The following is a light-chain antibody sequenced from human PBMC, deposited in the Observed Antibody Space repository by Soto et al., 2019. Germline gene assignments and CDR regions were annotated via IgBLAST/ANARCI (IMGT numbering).Light chain of an antibody. CDR2: GAS. CDR3: QQHNDWPLT. V-gene: IGKV3-15*01. J-gene: IGKJ4*01. CDR1: QSVGTN. Sequence: EIVMTQSPVTLSVSPGERATLSCRASQSVGTNFVWYQQKPGQAPRLLIYGASTRATGMPDRFSGSGSGTESTLTISNLQSEDFAVYYCQQHNDWPLTFGGGTKVDIK.